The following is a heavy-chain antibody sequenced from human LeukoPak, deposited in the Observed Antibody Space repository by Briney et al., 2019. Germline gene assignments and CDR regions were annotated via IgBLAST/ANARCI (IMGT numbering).Heavy chain of an antibody. CDR1: GFTFSSYA. J-gene: IGHJ1*01. V-gene: IGHV3-23*01. D-gene: IGHD3-22*01. CDR2: ISGSGGST. Sequence: PGGSLRLSCAASGFTFSSYAMSWVRQAPGKGLEWVSAISGSGGSTYYADSVKGRFTISRDNSKNTLFLQMNSLRAEDTAVYYCANSDYYDSSGYPLDDEYFQHWGQGTLVTVSS. CDR3: ANSDYYDSSGYPLDDEYFQH.